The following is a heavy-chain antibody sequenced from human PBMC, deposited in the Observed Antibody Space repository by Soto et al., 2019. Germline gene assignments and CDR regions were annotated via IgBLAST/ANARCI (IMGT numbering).Heavy chain of an antibody. D-gene: IGHD6-25*01. V-gene: IGHV4-39*01. J-gene: IGHJ4*02. CDR2: IYYSGST. CDR1: RGSISSGTNY. CDR3: ARHEAGWYFDS. Sequence: LSLTCTVSRGSISSGTNYLAWIRQPPGKGLEWIANIYYSGSTFYNPSLKSRVTISLDTSKNQFSLKLRSVTAADTAVYYCARHEAGWYFDSWGQGTLVTVSS.